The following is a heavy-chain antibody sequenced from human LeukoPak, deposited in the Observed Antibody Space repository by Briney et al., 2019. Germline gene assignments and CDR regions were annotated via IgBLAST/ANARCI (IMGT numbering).Heavy chain of an antibody. D-gene: IGHD3-22*01. V-gene: IGHV3-66*01. CDR1: GFTVSSNY. CDR3: ARDKYYDSSGYFTH. Sequence: GGSLRLSCAASGFTVSSNYMSWVRQAPGKGLEWVSVIYSGGSTYYADSVKGRFTIYRDNAKNSLYLQMNSLRAEDTAVYYCARDKYYDSSGYFTHWGQGTLVTVSS. J-gene: IGHJ4*02. CDR2: IYSGGST.